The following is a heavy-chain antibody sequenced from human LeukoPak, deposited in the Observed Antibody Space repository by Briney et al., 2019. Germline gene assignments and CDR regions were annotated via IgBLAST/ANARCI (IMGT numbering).Heavy chain of an antibody. V-gene: IGHV4-39*07. CDR3: ARERSSGSSNWFDP. CDR2: IYYSGST. J-gene: IGHJ5*02. CDR1: GFTFSSYS. Sequence: GSLRLSCAASGFTFSSYSMNWVRQPPGKGLEWIGSIYYSGSTYYNPSLKSRVTISVDTSKNQFSLKLSSVTAADTAVYYCARERSSGSSNWFDPWGQGTLVTVSS. D-gene: IGHD3-22*01.